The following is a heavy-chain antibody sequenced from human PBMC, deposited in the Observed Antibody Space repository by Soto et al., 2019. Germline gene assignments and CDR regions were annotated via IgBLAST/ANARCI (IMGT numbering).Heavy chain of an antibody. V-gene: IGHV3-21*01. Sequence: RRLSCAASGFAFRSYNMNWVRQAPGKGLEWVASISSGSSNIYYADSVKGRFTISRDNAKNSLFLQMDSLRAEDSAVYYCASATVVAATFDFWGQGTLVTVSS. CDR3: ASATVVAATFDF. J-gene: IGHJ4*02. CDR1: GFAFRSYN. CDR2: ISSGSSNI. D-gene: IGHD2-15*01.